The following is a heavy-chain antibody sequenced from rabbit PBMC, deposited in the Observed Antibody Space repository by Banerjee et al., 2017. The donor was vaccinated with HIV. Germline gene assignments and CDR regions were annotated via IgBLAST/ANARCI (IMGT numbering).Heavy chain of an antibody. D-gene: IGHD1-1*01. CDR1: EFSFSSGYY. Sequence: EQLEESGGDLVKHGGTLTLTCTASEFSFSSGYYMCWVRQAPGKGLEWIACIAAGSTGSTYYASWAKGRFTISKTSSTTVTLQMTSLTAADTATYFCARTAGGRGSGDVYFTLWGPGTLVTVS. CDR3: ARTAGGRGSGDVYFTL. J-gene: IGHJ4*01. CDR2: IAAGSTGST. V-gene: IGHV1S45*01.